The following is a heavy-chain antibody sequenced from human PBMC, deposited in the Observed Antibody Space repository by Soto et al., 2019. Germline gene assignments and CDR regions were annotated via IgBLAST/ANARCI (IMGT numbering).Heavy chain of an antibody. D-gene: IGHD3-10*01. CDR3: ARAYGSGSLSGY. CDR1: GLTFSSYW. J-gene: IGHJ4*02. CDR2: IKQDGSEK. V-gene: IGHV3-7*01. Sequence: EVQLVESGGGLVQPGGSLRLSCAASGLTFSSYWMSWVRQAPGKGMEWVANIKQDGSEKYNVDFVKGRLTISRDNAKNSLYLQMNSLRVDDTAVYYCARAYGSGSLSGYWGQGTLVTVSS.